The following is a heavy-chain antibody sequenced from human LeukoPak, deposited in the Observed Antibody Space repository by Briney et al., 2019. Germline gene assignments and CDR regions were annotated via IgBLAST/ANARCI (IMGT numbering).Heavy chain of an antibody. Sequence: RWASVKVSCKASGFTFTSSAVQWVRQARGQRLEWIGWIVVGSGNTNYAQKFQERVTITRDMSTSTAYMELSSLRSEDTAVYYCAATPIWSGYYRSTPFGYWGQGTLVTVSS. V-gene: IGHV1-58*01. CDR2: IVVGSGNT. CDR1: GFTFTSSA. D-gene: IGHD3-3*01. J-gene: IGHJ4*02. CDR3: AATPIWSGYYRSTPFGY.